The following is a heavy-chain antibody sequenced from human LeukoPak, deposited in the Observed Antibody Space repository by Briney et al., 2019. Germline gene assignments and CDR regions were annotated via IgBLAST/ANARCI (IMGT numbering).Heavy chain of an antibody. CDR1: GFTFSSYE. D-gene: IGHD4-17*01. Sequence: AGGSLRLSCAASGFTFSSYEMNWVRQAPGKGLEWVSYISCDGRNKYYADSVKGRFTISRDNAKNSLYLQMNSLRAEDTAVYYCVSETTGTSYYYGMDVWGQGRTVTVCS. V-gene: IGHV3-48*03. J-gene: IGHJ6*01. CDR2: ISCDGRNK. CDR3: VSETTGTSYYYGMDV.